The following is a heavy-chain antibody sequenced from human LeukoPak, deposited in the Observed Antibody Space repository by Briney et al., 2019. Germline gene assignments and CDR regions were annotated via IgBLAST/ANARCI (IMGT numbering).Heavy chain of an antibody. D-gene: IGHD3-22*01. V-gene: IGHV3-48*03. CDR1: GFTFSSYE. CDR3: ARELVDSSGYGGGDY. J-gene: IGHJ4*02. Sequence: GGSLRLSCAASGFTFSSYEMNWVRQAPGKGLEWVSYISSSGSTIYYADSVKGRFTISRDNAKNSLYLQMNSLRAEDTAVCYCARELVDSSGYGGGDYWGQGTLVTVSS. CDR2: ISSSGSTI.